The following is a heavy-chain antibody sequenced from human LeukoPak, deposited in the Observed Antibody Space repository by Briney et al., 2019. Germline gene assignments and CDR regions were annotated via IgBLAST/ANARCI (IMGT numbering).Heavy chain of an antibody. CDR3: ARGPDFYGDYGYYYYYMDV. J-gene: IGHJ6*03. Sequence: SETLSLTCTVSGSSINVYYWSWIRQPPGKGLEWIGYIYYSGSTNYNPSLKSRVTISVDTSKNQFSLKLSSVTAADTAVYYCARGPDFYGDYGYYYYYMDVWGKGTTVTISS. CDR2: IYYSGST. D-gene: IGHD4-17*01. V-gene: IGHV4-59*01. CDR1: GSSINVYY.